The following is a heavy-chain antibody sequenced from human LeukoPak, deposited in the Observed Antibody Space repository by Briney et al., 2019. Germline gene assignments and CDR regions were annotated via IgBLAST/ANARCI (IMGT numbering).Heavy chain of an antibody. D-gene: IGHD5-18*01. Sequence: SETLSLTCTVSGGSISTSNYYWGWIRQPPGKGLEWIGYIYYSGSTNYNPSLKSRVTISVDTSKNQFSLKLSSVTAADTAVYYCARVSISGEDTAMVRTDYYYMDVWGKGTTVTVSS. V-gene: IGHV4-61*05. CDR1: GGSISTSNYY. J-gene: IGHJ6*03. CDR3: ARVSISGEDTAMVRTDYYYMDV. CDR2: IYYSGST.